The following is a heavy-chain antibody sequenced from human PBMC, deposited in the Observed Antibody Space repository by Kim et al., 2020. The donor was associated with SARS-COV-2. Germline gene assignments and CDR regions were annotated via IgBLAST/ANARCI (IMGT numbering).Heavy chain of an antibody. CDR3: AREGDDYGDYAFDY. J-gene: IGHJ4*02. CDR1: GGSISSGGYY. CDR2: IYYSGST. V-gene: IGHV4-31*03. D-gene: IGHD4-17*01. Sequence: SENLSLTCTVSGGSISSGGYYWSWIRQHPGKGLEWIGYIYYSGSTYYNPSLKSRVTISVDTSKNQFSLKLSSVTAADTAVYYCAREGDDYGDYAFDYWGQGTLVTVSS.